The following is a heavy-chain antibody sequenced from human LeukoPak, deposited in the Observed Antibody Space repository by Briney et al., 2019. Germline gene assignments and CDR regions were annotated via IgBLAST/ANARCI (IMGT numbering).Heavy chain of an antibody. J-gene: IGHJ4*02. V-gene: IGHV3-9*01. Sequence: HGGSLRLSCSASGLNFDDYAMHLVRQAPGKGLEGVSGISWYSGSIGYADSVKGRFTISRDNAKNSLYLQMNSLRAEDTALYYCAKDIGGIGAAGLDYWGQGTGVTVAT. CDR1: GLNFDDYA. D-gene: IGHD6-13*01. CDR2: ISWYSGSI. CDR3: AKDIGGIGAAGLDY.